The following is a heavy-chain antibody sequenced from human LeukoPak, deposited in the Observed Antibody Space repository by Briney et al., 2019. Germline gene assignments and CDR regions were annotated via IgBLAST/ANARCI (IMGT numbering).Heavy chain of an antibody. CDR2: SYSGGTS. V-gene: IGHV3-53*01. Sequence: GGSLRLSCAASGFTVSTDHMSWVRQARGKGLEWVAISYSGGTSQHAESVKGRFTISRDNSKNTLYLQMNSLRAEDTALYYCARVWELSFDYWGQGTLVTVSS. CDR1: GFTVSTDH. D-gene: IGHD1-26*01. CDR3: ARVWELSFDY. J-gene: IGHJ4*02.